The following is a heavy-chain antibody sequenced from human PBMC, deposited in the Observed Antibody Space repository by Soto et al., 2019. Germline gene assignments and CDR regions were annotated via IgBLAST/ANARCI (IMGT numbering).Heavy chain of an antibody. Sequence: PGGSLRLSCAASGFTFSSYSMNWVRQAPGKGLEWVSYISSSSSTIYYADSVKGRFTISRDNAKNPLYLQMNSLRDEDTAVYYCARTYGGNPFFGYWGQGTLVTVSS. CDR1: GFTFSSYS. CDR2: ISSSSSTI. J-gene: IGHJ4*02. CDR3: ARTYGGNPFFGY. V-gene: IGHV3-48*02. D-gene: IGHD4-17*01.